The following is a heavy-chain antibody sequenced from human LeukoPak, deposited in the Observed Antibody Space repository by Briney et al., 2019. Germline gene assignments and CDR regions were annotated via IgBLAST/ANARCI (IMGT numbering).Heavy chain of an antibody. Sequence: SVKVSCKASGGTFSSYAISWVRQAPGQGLEWMGGVIPIFGTANYAQKCQGRVTITTDESTSTAYMELSSLRSEDTAVYYCAREVLGCSGGSCQAHFDYWGQGTLVTVSS. V-gene: IGHV1-69*05. J-gene: IGHJ4*02. CDR2: VIPIFGTA. CDR1: GGTFSSYA. D-gene: IGHD2-15*01. CDR3: AREVLGCSGGSCQAHFDY.